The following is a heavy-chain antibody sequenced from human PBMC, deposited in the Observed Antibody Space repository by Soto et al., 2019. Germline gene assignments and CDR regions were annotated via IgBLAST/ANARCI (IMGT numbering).Heavy chain of an antibody. V-gene: IGHV3-30-3*01. CDR3: AREDYRAFDH. J-gene: IGHJ4*02. D-gene: IGHD3-16*01. Sequence: QVQLVESGGGVVQPGRSLRLSCAASGFTFSSYVMHWVRQAPGKGLEWVAVFSYDGSSKYYADSVKGRFTISRDNSKDTLYLQMNSLRADDTAMYYCAREDYRAFDHWGQGTLVTVSS. CDR1: GFTFSSYV. CDR2: FSYDGSSK.